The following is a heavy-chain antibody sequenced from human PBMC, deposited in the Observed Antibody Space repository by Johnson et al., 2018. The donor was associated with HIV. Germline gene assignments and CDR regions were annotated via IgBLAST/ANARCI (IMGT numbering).Heavy chain of an antibody. CDR1: GFTFSNFA. CDR3: ARDQAYRSSWAFSFDI. D-gene: IGHD6-13*01. V-gene: IGHV3-30*04. J-gene: IGHJ3*02. Sequence: QVQLVESGGGLVQPGGSLRLSCEVSGFTFSNFAMSWVRQAPGKGLEWVAVISNDGSFQYYTDSVKGRFTISRDNSKNTVFLQMNSLRSDDTAVYFCARDQAYRSSWAFSFDIWGQGTMVIVSS. CDR2: ISNDGSFQ.